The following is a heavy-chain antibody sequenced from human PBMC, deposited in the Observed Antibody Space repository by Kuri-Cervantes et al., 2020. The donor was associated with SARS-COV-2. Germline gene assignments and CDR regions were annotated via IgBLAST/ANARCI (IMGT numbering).Heavy chain of an antibody. Sequence: GGSLRLSCQGSGSSFTNYWIAWVRQMPGKGLEWMGIIYPGDSDTKYSPSFQGQVTISADKSISTAFLQWSSLKASDTAMYYCARRAYGEQVDYYYMDVWGKGTTVTVSS. V-gene: IGHV5-51*01. D-gene: IGHD4-17*01. J-gene: IGHJ6*03. CDR3: ARRAYGEQVDYYYMDV. CDR1: GSSFTNYW. CDR2: IYPGDSDT.